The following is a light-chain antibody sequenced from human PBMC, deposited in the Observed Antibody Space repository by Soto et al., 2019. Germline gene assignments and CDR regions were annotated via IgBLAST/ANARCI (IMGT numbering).Light chain of an antibody. V-gene: IGLV3-1*01. Sequence: SYELTQPPSVSVSPGQTARITASVDKLGDKHAWWSQQKPGQSPALALFQNILRPSGIPDRFSGFNAWNTATLIIGEPPALDEADSHCQAWERSISFGGGHKLTVL. J-gene: IGLJ2*01. CDR2: QNI. CDR1: KLGDKH. CDR3: QAWERSIS.